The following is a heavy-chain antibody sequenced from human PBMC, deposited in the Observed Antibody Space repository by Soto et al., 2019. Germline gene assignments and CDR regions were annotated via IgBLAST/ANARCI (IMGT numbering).Heavy chain of an antibody. V-gene: IGHV3-21*05. Sequence: GGSLRLSCAASGFTFSSYEMNWVRQAPGKGLEWVSYISSSSSYIYYADSVKGRFTISRENAKKSLYLQMNSLRAEDTAVYYSARDRTDYYDSRYYYYGMDVWGQGTTVTVSS. CDR3: ARDRTDYYDSRYYYYGMDV. CDR1: GFTFSSYE. D-gene: IGHD3-22*01. J-gene: IGHJ6*02. CDR2: ISSSSSYI.